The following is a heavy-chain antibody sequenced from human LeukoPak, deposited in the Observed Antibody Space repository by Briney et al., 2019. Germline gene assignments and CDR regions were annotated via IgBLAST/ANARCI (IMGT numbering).Heavy chain of an antibody. CDR3: ARKVVGAMTPYHAFDM. D-gene: IGHD1-26*01. Sequence: GGSLRLSCVASGFPFSIYSMNWVRQAPGEGLEWVSSISSSSTSIDYADAVKGRFTISRDNAKNSPFLQMNSLRAEDTAVYFCARKVVGAMTPYHAFDMWGQGTKVTVSP. CDR1: GFPFSIYS. J-gene: IGHJ3*02. V-gene: IGHV3-21*01. CDR2: ISSSSTSI.